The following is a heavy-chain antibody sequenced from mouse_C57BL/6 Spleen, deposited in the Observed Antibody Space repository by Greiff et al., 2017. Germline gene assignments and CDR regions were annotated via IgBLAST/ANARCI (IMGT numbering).Heavy chain of an antibody. V-gene: IGHV1-82*01. CDR2: IYPGDGAT. Sequence: QVPLQQSGPELVKPGASVKISCKASGYAFSSSWMNWVKQRPGKGLEWIGRIYPGDGATNYNGKFKGKDTLTADKSSSTAYMQLSSLTSEDSAVYFCARFGYYYAMDYWGQGTSVTVSS. J-gene: IGHJ4*01. CDR1: GYAFSSSW. CDR3: ARFGYYYAMDY.